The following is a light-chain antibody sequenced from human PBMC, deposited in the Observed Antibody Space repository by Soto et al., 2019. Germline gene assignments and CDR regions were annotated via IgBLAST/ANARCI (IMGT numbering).Light chain of an antibody. V-gene: IGLV2-14*01. J-gene: IGLJ2*01. CDR2: DVS. CDR3: SSYTSSNTLHVL. Sequence: QSVLTQPASVSGSPGQSITISCTGTSSDVGGYNYVSWYQQHPRKDPKLMIYDVSNRPSGVSNRFSGSKSGNTASLTISGLQAEDEDDYYCSSYTSSNTLHVLFGGGTKLTVL. CDR1: SSDVGGYNY.